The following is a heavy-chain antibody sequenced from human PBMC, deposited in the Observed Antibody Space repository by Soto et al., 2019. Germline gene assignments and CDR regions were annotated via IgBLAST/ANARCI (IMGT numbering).Heavy chain of an antibody. J-gene: IGHJ4*02. CDR2: IYWDDDK. V-gene: IGHV2-5*02. Sequence: QITLKESGPTLVKPTQTLTLTCTFSGFSLSSTRMAVGWIRQPPGTALEWLALIYWDDDKRYSPFLKRRLTITKDTSKNQVVLTMSNMDPVDTARYYCAHIVVAGLGYYFDYWGQGTLVTVSS. CDR1: GFSLSSTRMA. CDR3: AHIVVAGLGYYFDY. D-gene: IGHD6-19*01.